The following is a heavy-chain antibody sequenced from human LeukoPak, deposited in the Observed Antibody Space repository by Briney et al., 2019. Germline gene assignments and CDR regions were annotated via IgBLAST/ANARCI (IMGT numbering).Heavy chain of an antibody. CDR3: AKVGTGNQYGSGDFDS. CDR2: ISSSSTYI. CDR1: GFTFSNYN. V-gene: IGHV3-21*01. J-gene: IGHJ4*02. Sequence: GGSLRLSCAASGFTFSNYNMNWIRQAPGKGLEWVSAISSSSTYINNADSVKGRFIISRDDAKNSLYLEMNSLRAEDTAVYYCAKVGTGNQYGSGDFDSWGQGTLVTVSS. D-gene: IGHD3-10*01.